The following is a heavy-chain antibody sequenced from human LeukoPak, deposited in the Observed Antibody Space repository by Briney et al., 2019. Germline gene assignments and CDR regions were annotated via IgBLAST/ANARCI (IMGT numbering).Heavy chain of an antibody. V-gene: IGHV4-59*12. Sequence: SETLSLTCTVSGGSISGTYYWSWIRQPPGKGLEWIGYIYYTGTTDSNPSLKSRVTISVDTSKNQFSLKLSSVTAADTAVYYCARDIAAAGLIDYWGQGTLVTVSS. CDR2: IYYTGTT. J-gene: IGHJ4*02. D-gene: IGHD6-13*01. CDR3: ARDIAAAGLIDY. CDR1: GGSISGTYY.